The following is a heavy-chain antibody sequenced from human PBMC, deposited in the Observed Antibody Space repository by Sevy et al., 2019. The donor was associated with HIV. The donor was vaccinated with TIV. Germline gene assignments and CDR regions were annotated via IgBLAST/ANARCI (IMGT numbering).Heavy chain of an antibody. Sequence: GGSLRLSCAASGFTFSSSAMHWVRQAPAKGLEWVALISHDGTNKYYADSVKGRFTISRDNSKNTLYLQMNSLRAEDTAVYYCASDMAHLPIAVAGNFYYYYGMDVWGQGTTVTVSS. J-gene: IGHJ6*02. V-gene: IGHV3-30*04. D-gene: IGHD6-19*01. CDR3: ASDMAHLPIAVAGNFYYYYGMDV. CDR1: GFTFSSSA. CDR2: ISHDGTNK.